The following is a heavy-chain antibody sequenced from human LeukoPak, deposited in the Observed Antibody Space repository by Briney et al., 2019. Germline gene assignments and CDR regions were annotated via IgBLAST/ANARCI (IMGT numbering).Heavy chain of an antibody. CDR1: GFTFSSYA. Sequence: AGGSLRLSCAASGFTFSSYAVHWVRQAPGKGLEGVALISYDGRNEYYADSVKGRFTISRDNAKSSLYLQMNSLRAEDTAVYYCARDMTLSPGNNYGSCFDYWGQGTLVTVSS. CDR3: ARDMTLSPGNNYGSCFDY. J-gene: IGHJ4*02. CDR2: ISYDGRNE. V-gene: IGHV3-30*04. D-gene: IGHD4-17*01.